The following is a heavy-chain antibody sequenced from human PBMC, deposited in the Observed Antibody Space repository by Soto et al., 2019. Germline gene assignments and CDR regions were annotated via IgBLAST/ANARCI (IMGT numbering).Heavy chain of an antibody. CDR2: IIPIFGTA. CDR3: ARERTGTLWSIDY. V-gene: IGHV1-69*13. D-gene: IGHD1-1*01. Sequence: SVKVSFKASGGTFSSYAISWVRQAPGQGLEWMGGIIPIFGTANYAQKFQGRVTITADESTSTAYMELSSLRSEDTAVYYCARERTGTLWSIDYWGQGTLVTVSS. CDR1: GGTFSSYA. J-gene: IGHJ4*02.